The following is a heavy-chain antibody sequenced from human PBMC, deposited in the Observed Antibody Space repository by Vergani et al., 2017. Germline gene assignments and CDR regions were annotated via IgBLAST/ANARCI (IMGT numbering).Heavy chain of an antibody. CDR2: IYPADSGT. J-gene: IGHJ4*02. CDR1: EYSFGNYC. D-gene: IGHD1-1*01. Sequence: EVELVQSGPEMRKPGESLKISCKGSEYSFGNYCIGWVRQMPGKGLEWMGIIYPADSGTRYSPSFQGQVTISADKSISTAFLQWDSLKASDTALYYCARHTTYTDSWGQGTLVTVSS. V-gene: IGHV5-51*01. CDR3: ARHTTYTDS.